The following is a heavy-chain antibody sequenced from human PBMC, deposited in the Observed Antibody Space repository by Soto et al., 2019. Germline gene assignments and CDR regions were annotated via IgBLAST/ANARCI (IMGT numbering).Heavy chain of an antibody. Sequence: PSETLSLTCAVYGGSFSGYYWSWIRQPPGKGLEWVSAISGSGDSTSYADSVKGRFTISRDNSKNTLYLQMNSLRAEDTAVYYCAKEDLERDYFDYWGQGTLVTVSS. V-gene: IGHV3-23*01. CDR1: GGSFSGYY. D-gene: IGHD1-1*01. J-gene: IGHJ4*02. CDR2: ISGSGDST. CDR3: AKEDLERDYFDY.